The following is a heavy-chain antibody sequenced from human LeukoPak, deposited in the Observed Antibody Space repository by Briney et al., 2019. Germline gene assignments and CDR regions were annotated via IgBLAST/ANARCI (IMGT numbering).Heavy chain of an antibody. CDR2: IYYSGST. D-gene: IGHD6-19*01. V-gene: IGHV4-61*05. CDR3: ARHLHEGDTSGWTHWYFHL. J-gene: IGHJ2*01. Sequence: SETLSLTCTVSGGSISSSSYYWSWIRQPPGKGLEWIGYIYYSGSTNYNPSLKSRVTMSVDTSKNQFSLKLSSVTAADTAVYYCARHLHEGDTSGWTHWYFHLWGRGTLVTVSS. CDR1: GGSISSSSYY.